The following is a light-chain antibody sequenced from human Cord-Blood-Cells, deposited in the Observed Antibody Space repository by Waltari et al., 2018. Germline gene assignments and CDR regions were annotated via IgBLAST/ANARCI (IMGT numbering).Light chain of an antibody. CDR1: SSEVGRYNL. Sequence: QSALTQPASVSGSPGQSITISCTGTSSEVGRYNLVAWYQPHPGKAPKLMIYEGSKRPSGVSNRFSGSKSGNTASLTISGLQAEDEADYYCCSYAGSWVFGGGTKLTVL. CDR3: CSYAGSWV. CDR2: EGS. V-gene: IGLV2-23*01. J-gene: IGLJ3*02.